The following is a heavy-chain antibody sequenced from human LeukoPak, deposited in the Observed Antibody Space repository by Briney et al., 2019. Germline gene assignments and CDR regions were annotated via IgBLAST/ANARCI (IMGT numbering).Heavy chain of an antibody. D-gene: IGHD4-17*01. CDR2: IDPSDSYT. CDR1: GYSFTSYW. CDR3: ARRGYGDALDY. J-gene: IGHJ4*02. Sequence: GESLKISCKGSGYSFTSYWITWVRQMPRKGLECMGRIDPSDSYTNYSPSFQGHVTISADKSISTAYLQWSSLKASDTAMYYCARRGYGDALDYWGQGTLVTVSS. V-gene: IGHV5-10-1*01.